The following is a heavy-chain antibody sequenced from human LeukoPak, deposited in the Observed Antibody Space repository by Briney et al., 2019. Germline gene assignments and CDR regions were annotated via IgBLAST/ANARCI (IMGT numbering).Heavy chain of an antibody. CDR3: AKDKDYGDYADIWYYYGMDV. V-gene: IGHV3-21*01. J-gene: IGHJ6*02. CDR1: GFTFSSYS. CDR2: ISSSSSYI. Sequence: GGSLRLSCAASGFTFSSYSMNWVRQAPGKGLEWVSSISSSSSYIYYADSVKGRFTISRDNAKNSLYLQMNSLRAEDTAVYYCAKDKDYGDYADIWYYYGMDVWGQGTTVTVSS. D-gene: IGHD4-17*01.